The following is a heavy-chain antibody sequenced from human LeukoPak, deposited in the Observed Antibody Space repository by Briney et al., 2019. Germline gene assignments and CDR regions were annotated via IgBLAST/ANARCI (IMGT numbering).Heavy chain of an antibody. V-gene: IGHV1-2*02. CDR1: GYPFSDYY. CDR3: AILSVL. D-gene: IGHD3-10*01. Sequence: ASVKVSCKTPGYPFSDYYIHWIRQASGQGLESMGWINPKNGDPKYAQRSQGRLTISMDTSIGTVHMELSSLRYDDTAVYYCAILSVLWGQGTLGTVSS. J-gene: IGHJ4*02. CDR2: INPKNGDP.